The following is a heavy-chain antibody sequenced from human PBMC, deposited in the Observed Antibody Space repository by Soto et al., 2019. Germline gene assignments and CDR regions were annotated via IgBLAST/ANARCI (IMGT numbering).Heavy chain of an antibody. J-gene: IGHJ4*02. CDR1: GGSISSGGYY. CDR3: ARASSERSRYDFWSGYYSDYFDY. CDR2: IYYSGST. Sequence: QVQLQESGPGLVKPSQTLSLTCTVSGGSISSGGYYWSWIRQHPGKGLEWIGYIYYSGSTYYNPSLKSRVTISVDTSKNQFSLKLSSVTAADTAVHYCARASSERSRYDFWSGYYSDYFDYWGQGTLVTVSS. D-gene: IGHD3-3*01. V-gene: IGHV4-31*03.